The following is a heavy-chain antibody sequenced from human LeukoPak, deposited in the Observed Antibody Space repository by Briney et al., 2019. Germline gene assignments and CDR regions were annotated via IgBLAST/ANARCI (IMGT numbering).Heavy chain of an antibody. V-gene: IGHV3-30*18. J-gene: IGHJ4*02. CDR2: ISYDGSNK. D-gene: IGHD6-19*01. CDR1: GSTFSSYG. Sequence: GGSLRLSCAASGSTFSSYGMHWVRQAPGKGLEWVAVISYDGSNKYYADSVKGRFTISRDNSKNTLYLQMNSLRAEDTAVYYCAKDRQWLELYFDYWGQGTLVTVSS. CDR3: AKDRQWLELYFDY.